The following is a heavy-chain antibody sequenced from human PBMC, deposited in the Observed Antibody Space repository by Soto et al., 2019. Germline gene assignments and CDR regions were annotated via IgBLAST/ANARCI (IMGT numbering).Heavy chain of an antibody. CDR2: IYYSGST. V-gene: IGHV4-39*01. Sequence: PSETLSLTCTVSGGSISSSSYYWGWIRQPPGKGLEWIGSIYYSGSTYYNPSLKSRVTISVDTSKNQFSLKLSSVTAADTAVYYCARLRLALAAPFFYYYYYGMDVWGQGTTVTVS. CDR1: GGSISSSSYY. CDR3: ARLRLALAAPFFYYYYYGMDV. J-gene: IGHJ6*02. D-gene: IGHD3-3*02.